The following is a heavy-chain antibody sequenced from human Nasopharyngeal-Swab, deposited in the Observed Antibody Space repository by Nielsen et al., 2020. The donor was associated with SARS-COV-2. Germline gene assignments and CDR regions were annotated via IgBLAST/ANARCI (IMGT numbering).Heavy chain of an antibody. CDR1: GGSFSGYY. CDR3: ARGRAFHRDIVVVVAAKSPFDY. J-gene: IGHJ4*02. D-gene: IGHD2-15*01. Sequence: SETLSLTCAVYGGSFSGYYWSWIRQPPGKGLEWIGEINHSGSTNYNPSLKSRVTISVDTSKNQFSLKLSSVTAADTAVYYCARGRAFHRDIVVVVAAKSPFDYWGQGTQVTVSS. V-gene: IGHV4-34*01. CDR2: INHSGST.